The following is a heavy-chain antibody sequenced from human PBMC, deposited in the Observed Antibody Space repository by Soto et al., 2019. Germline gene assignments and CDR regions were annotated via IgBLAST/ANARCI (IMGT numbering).Heavy chain of an antibody. J-gene: IGHJ4*02. CDR3: ARVYCSGGGCYGIDY. CDR1: GYTFTSYY. Sequence: QVQLVQSGAEVKKPGASVKVSCKASGYTFTSYYMHWVRQAPGQGLEWMGIISPSGGSTTYAQKYKVRGRMTRDTSTSTVYMELSSLRSEDTAVYYCARVYCSGGGCYGIDYWGQGTLVTVSS. D-gene: IGHD2-15*01. V-gene: IGHV1-46*01. CDR2: ISPSGGST.